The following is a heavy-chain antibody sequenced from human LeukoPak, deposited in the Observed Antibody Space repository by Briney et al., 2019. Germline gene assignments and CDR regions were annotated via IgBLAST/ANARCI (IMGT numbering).Heavy chain of an antibody. D-gene: IGHD5-18*01. CDR2: INTNTGNP. CDR3: ARELGENSYGYFDY. J-gene: IGHJ4*02. V-gene: IGHV7-4-1*02. Sequence: ASVKVSCKASGYTFTSYGISWVRQAPGQGLEWMGWINTNTGNPTYAQGFTGRFVFSLDTSVSTAYLQISSLKAEDTAVYYCARELGENSYGYFDYWGQGTLVTVSS. CDR1: GYTFTSYG.